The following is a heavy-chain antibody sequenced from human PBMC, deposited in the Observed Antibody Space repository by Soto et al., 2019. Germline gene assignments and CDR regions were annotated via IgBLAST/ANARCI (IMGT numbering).Heavy chain of an antibody. CDR3: ARLKYYDSSGYFDYYYYYGMDV. CDR1: GGSISSYY. D-gene: IGHD3-22*01. CDR2: IYYSGST. V-gene: IGHV4-59*08. J-gene: IGHJ6*02. Sequence: SETLSLTCTVSGGSISSYYWCWIRQHPGKGPEWIGYIYYSGSTNYNPSLKSRVTISVDTSKNQFSLKLSSVTAADTAVYYCARLKYYDSSGYFDYYYYYGMDVWCQGTTVTVSS.